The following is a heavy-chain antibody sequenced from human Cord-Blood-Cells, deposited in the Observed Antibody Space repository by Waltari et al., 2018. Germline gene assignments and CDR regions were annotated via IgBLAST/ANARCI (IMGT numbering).Heavy chain of an antibody. D-gene: IGHD1-7*01. Sequence: EVQLVESGGGLVKPGGSLRLSCAASGFTFSSYSMNWVRQDPGKGLEWVSSISSSSSYIYYADSVKGRFTISRDNAKNSLYLQMNSLRAEDTAVYYCATTTRAGFDYWGQGTLVTVSS. CDR2: ISSSSSYI. V-gene: IGHV3-21*01. CDR3: ATTTRAGFDY. CDR1: GFTFSSYS. J-gene: IGHJ4*02.